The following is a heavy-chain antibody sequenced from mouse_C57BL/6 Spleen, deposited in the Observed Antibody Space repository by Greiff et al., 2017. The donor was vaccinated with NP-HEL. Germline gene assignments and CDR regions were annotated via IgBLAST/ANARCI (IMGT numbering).Heavy chain of an antibody. Sequence: VQLQQPGAELVRPGTSVKLSCKASGYTFTSYWMHWVKQRPGQGLEWIGVIDPSDSYTNYNQKFKGKATLTVDTSSSTAYMQLSSRTSDDSAVYYCARRYYGSSYWYFDVWGTGTTVTVSS. D-gene: IGHD1-1*01. CDR3: ARRYYGSSYWYFDV. J-gene: IGHJ1*03. CDR1: GYTFTSYW. V-gene: IGHV1-59*01. CDR2: IDPSDSYT.